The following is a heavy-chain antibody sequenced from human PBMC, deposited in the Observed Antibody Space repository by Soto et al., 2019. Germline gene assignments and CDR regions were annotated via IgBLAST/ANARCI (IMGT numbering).Heavy chain of an antibody. CDR1: GGTFSSYA. CDR2: IIPIFGTA. Sequence: SVKVSGKASGGTFSSYAISWVRQAPGQGLEWMGGIIPIFGTANYAQKFQGRVTITADESTSTAYMELSSLRSEDTAVYYCARDDRGSYGKFDYWGQGTLVTVSS. D-gene: IGHD5-18*01. CDR3: ARDDRGSYGKFDY. J-gene: IGHJ4*02. V-gene: IGHV1-69*13.